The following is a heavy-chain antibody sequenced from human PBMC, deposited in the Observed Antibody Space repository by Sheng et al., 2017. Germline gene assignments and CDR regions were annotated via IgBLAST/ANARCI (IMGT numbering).Heavy chain of an antibody. V-gene: IGHV3-30*18. CDR1: GFTFSSYG. J-gene: IGHJ4*02. CDR2: ISYDGSNK. Sequence: QVQLVESGGGVVQPGRSLRLSCAASGFTFSSYGMHWVRQAPGKGLEWVAVISYDGSNKYYADSVKGRFTISRDNSKNTLYLQMNSLRAEDTAVYYCAKGGRGYSYGTLDYWGQGTLVTVSS. D-gene: IGHD5-18*01. CDR3: AKGGRGYSYGTLDY.